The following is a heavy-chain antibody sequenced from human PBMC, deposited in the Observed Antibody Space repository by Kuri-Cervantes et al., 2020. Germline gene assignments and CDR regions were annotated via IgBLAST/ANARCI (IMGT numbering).Heavy chain of an antibody. CDR3: ARERAGRLQFAGEWSPP. D-gene: IGHD5-24*01. CDR1: GFTVSSNY. Sequence: GGSLRLSCAASGFTVSSNYMSWVRQAPGKGLEWVSVIYSGGSTYYADSVKGRFTISRDNAKNTLYLQMNSLRAEDTAVYYCARERAGRLQFAGEWSPPWGQGTLVTVSS. J-gene: IGHJ5*02. V-gene: IGHV3-53*01. CDR2: IYSGGST.